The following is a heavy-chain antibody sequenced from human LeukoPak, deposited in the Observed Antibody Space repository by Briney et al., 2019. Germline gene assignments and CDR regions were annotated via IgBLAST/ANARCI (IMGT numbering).Heavy chain of an antibody. CDR1: GFTVSSNY. D-gene: IGHD3-10*01. CDR3: ARDEYYGSGIYAMDV. J-gene: IGHJ6*02. CDR2: LYRGGDT. V-gene: IGHV3-53*01. Sequence: GGFLRLSCAVSGFTVSSNYMSWVRQAPETGLEWVSVLYRGGDTYYADSVKGRFTISRDNSKNTLYLQMNSLRAEDTAVYYCARDEYYGSGIYAMDVWGQGTTVTVSS.